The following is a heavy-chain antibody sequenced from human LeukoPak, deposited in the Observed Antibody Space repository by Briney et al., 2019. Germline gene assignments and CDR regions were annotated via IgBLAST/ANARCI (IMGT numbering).Heavy chain of an antibody. D-gene: IGHD3-3*02. V-gene: IGHV4-31*03. CDR2: IYYSGST. CDR1: GGSISSGGYY. Sequence: SGTLSLTCTVSGGSISSGGYYWSWIRQHPGKGLEWIEYIYYSGSTYYNPSLKSRVTISVDTSKNQFSLKLSSVTAADTAVYYCARAPRHFWSGYYVLGWFDPWGQGTLVTVSS. J-gene: IGHJ5*02. CDR3: ARAPRHFWSGYYVLGWFDP.